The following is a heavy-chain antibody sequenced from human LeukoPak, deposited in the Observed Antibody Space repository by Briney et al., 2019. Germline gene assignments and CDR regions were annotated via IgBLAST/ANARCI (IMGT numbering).Heavy chain of an antibody. CDR1: GGSISSSSYY. Sequence: PSETLSLTCTVSGGSISSSSYYWGWIRQPPGKGLEWIGSIYYSGSTYYNPSLKSRVTTSVDTSKNQFSLKLSSVTAADTAVYYCARTSFGDWLVYWGQGTLVTVSS. V-gene: IGHV4-39*01. CDR2: IYYSGST. J-gene: IGHJ4*02. CDR3: ARTSFGDWLVY. D-gene: IGHD2-21*02.